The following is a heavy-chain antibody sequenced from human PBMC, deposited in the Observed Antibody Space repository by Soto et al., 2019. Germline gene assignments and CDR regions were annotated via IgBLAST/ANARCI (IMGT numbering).Heavy chain of an antibody. CDR3: ASIYDFWSRYTFAP. J-gene: IGHJ5*02. D-gene: IGHD3-3*01. V-gene: IGHV4-59*01. Sequence: PSETLSLTCTVSGGSISSYYWSWIRQPPGKGLEWIGYIYYSGSTNYNPSLKSRVTISVDTSKNQFSLKLSSVTAADTAVYYCASIYDFWSRYTFAPWGQGTLVTVSS. CDR1: GGSISSYY. CDR2: IYYSGST.